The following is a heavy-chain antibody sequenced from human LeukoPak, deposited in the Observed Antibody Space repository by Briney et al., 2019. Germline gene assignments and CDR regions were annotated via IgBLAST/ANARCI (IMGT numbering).Heavy chain of an antibody. D-gene: IGHD3-10*02. CDR2: ISSNGGST. CDR1: GFTFGDFA. V-gene: IGHV3-64*01. J-gene: IGHJ4*02. CDR3: ARSAGGLFGELFLDY. Sequence: PGGSLRLSCTTSGFTFGDFAMSWFRQAPGKGLEYVSAISSNGGSTYYANSVKGRFTISRDNSKNTLYLQMGSLRAEDMAVYYCARSAGGLFGELFLDYWGQGTLVTVSS.